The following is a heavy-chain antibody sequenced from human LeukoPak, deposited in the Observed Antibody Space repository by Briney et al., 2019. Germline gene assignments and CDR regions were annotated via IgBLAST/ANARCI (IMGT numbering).Heavy chain of an antibody. CDR2: ISSSSSDK. D-gene: IGHD3-10*01. J-gene: IGHJ6*03. Sequence: GGSLRLSCAASGFTFSTYSMNWVRQAPGKGLEWVSSISSSSSDKYYADSVKGRFTISRDNAKNSLYLQMNSLRAEDTAVYYXXXXXXGELDRGYYYYYMDVWGKGTTVTVSS. V-gene: IGHV3-21*01. CDR3: XXXXXGELDRGYYYYYMDV. CDR1: GFTFSTYS.